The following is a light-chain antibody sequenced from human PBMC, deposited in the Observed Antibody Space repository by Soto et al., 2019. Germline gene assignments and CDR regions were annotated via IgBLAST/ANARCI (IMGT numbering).Light chain of an antibody. CDR2: DAS. J-gene: IGKJ1*01. CDR1: QSVSSY. Sequence: EIVLTQSPATLSLSPVERATLSCRASQSVSSYLAWYQQKPGQAPRLLIYDASNRATGIPARFSGSGSGTEFTLTISSLQSEDFAVYYCQQYNNWPSWTFGQGTKVDIK. CDR3: QQYNNWPSWT. V-gene: IGKV3-15*01.